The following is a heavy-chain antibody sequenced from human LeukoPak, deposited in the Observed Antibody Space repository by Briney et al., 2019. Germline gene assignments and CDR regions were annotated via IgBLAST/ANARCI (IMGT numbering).Heavy chain of an antibody. D-gene: IGHD3-3*01. Sequence: ASVKVSCKASGGTFSSYAISWVRQAPGQGLEWMGGIIPIFGTANYAQKFQGRVTITTDESTSTAYMELSSLRSEDTAVYYCARVPIPRFLEWLDPDNWFDPWGQGTLVTVSS. CDR2: IIPIFGTA. CDR3: ARVPIPRFLEWLDPDNWFDP. CDR1: GGTFSSYA. V-gene: IGHV1-69*05. J-gene: IGHJ5*02.